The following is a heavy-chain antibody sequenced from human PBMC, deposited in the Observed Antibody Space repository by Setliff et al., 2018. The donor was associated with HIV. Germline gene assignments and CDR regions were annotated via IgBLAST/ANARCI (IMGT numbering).Heavy chain of an antibody. D-gene: IGHD6-6*01. CDR2: IYYTGSP. V-gene: IGHV4-39*01. Sequence: PSETLSLTCTVSGDSISSSIYYLGWVRPPPGKGLEWIGGIYYTGSPFYNPSLKSRVTISVDTSNNQFSLKLSSVTAADTAVYYCARGGGTSSPIDYHYYIDVWGKGTTVTVSS. J-gene: IGHJ6*03. CDR1: GDSISSSIYY. CDR3: ARGGGTSSPIDYHYYIDV.